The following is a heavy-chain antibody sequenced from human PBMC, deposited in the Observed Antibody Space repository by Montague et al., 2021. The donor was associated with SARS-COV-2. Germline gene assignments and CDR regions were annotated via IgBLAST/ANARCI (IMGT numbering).Heavy chain of an antibody. V-gene: IGHV4-39*01. CDR1: GGSISSSNYY. D-gene: IGHD3-22*01. CDR3: ASPTDYYYSSGSDAFDI. Sequence: SETLSLTCTVSGGSISSSNYYWGWIRQPPGKGLVWIGSIYYSGSTYYNPSLKSRVTISVYTSKNQFSLKLNSVTAADTAVYYCASPTDYYYSSGSDAFDIWGQGTMVTVSS. J-gene: IGHJ3*02. CDR2: IYYSGST.